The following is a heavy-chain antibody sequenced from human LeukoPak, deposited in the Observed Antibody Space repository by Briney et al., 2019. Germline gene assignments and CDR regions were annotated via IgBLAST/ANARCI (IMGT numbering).Heavy chain of an antibody. CDR3: ARGAYYYDSSGYYFGRSYFDY. D-gene: IGHD3-22*01. CDR2: ISGSGGST. CDR1: GFTFSSYW. J-gene: IGHJ4*02. V-gene: IGHV3-23*01. Sequence: GGSLRLSCAASGFTFSSYWMSWVRQAPGKGLEWVSAISGSGGSTYYADSVKGRFTISRDNSKNTLYLQMNSLRAEDTAVYYCARGAYYYDSSGYYFGRSYFDYWGQGTLVTVSS.